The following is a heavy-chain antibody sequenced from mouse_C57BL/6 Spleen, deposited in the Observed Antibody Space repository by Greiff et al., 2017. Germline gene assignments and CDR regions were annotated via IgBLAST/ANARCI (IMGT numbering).Heavy chain of an antibody. CDR3: ARGLDDYDTAY. J-gene: IGHJ3*01. CDR2: IYPRSGNT. Sequence: VQLKQSGAELARPGASVKLSCKASGYTFTSYGISWVKQRTGQGLEWIGEIYPRSGNTYYNEKFKGKATLTADKSSSTAYMELRSLTSEDSAVYFCARGLDDYDTAYWGQGTLVTVSA. D-gene: IGHD2-4*01. CDR1: GYTFTSYG. V-gene: IGHV1-81*01.